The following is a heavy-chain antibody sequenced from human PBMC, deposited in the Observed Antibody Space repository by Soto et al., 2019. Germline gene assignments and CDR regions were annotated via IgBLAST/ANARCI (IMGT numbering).Heavy chain of an antibody. J-gene: IGHJ4*02. CDR3: PRGHYGDFYQFDS. Sequence: XATLSLTCTVSGGSIISSYWSWIRRPPGKGLEWIGYIYYTGSTNYNPSLKSRVTISVDTSKNHFSLKLSSVTAADTAVYYCPRGHYGDFYQFDSWGQGTLVTVSS. CDR1: GGSIISSY. D-gene: IGHD4-17*01. CDR2: IYYTGST. V-gene: IGHV4-59*01.